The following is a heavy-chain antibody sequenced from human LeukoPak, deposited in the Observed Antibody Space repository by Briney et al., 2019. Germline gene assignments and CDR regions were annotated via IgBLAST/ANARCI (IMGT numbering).Heavy chain of an antibody. V-gene: IGHV1-69*02. Sequence: SVKVSCKASGGTFSSYTMSWVRQAPGKGLEWMGGIIPIVGITNYAQKFKGRVTITADKSTSTAYMELSSLRSEDTAVYSCARSEYSSSSVWNYYYGMDVWGQGTTVTVSS. CDR2: IIPIVGIT. CDR1: GGTFSSYT. CDR3: ARSEYSSSSVWNYYYGMDV. J-gene: IGHJ6*02. D-gene: IGHD6-6*01.